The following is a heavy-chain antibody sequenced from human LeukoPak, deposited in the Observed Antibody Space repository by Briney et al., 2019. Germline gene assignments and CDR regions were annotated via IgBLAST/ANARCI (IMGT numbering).Heavy chain of an antibody. Sequence: GGSLRLSCAASGFTFDDYAMHWVRHAPGKGLEWVSGISWSSGSIGYADSVKGRFTISRDNAKNSLYLQMNSLRAEDTALYYCAKDRDRPRLGGVFVATFDYWGQGTLVTVSS. D-gene: IGHD3-16*01. CDR3: AKDRDRPRLGGVFVATFDY. J-gene: IGHJ4*02. CDR1: GFTFDDYA. CDR2: ISWSSGSI. V-gene: IGHV3-9*01.